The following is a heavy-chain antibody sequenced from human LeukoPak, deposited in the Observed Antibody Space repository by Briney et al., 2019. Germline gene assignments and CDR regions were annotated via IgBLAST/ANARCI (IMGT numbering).Heavy chain of an antibody. J-gene: IGHJ4*02. V-gene: IGHV4-59*06. CDR2: IYYSGST. CDR1: GGSISSYY. D-gene: IGHD5-12*01. Sequence: SETLSLTCTVSGGSISSYYWSWIRQPAGKGLEWIGYIYYSGSTYYNPSLKSRVSISVDTSKNLFSLKLSSVTAADTAVYYCARDRDGYNYLDYWGQGTLVTVSS. CDR3: ARDRDGYNYLDY.